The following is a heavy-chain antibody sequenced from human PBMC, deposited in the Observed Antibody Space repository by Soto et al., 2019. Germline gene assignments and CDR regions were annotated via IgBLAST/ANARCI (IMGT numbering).Heavy chain of an antibody. V-gene: IGHV5-51*01. CDR2: IYPGDSDT. D-gene: IGHD6-13*01. CDR3: ARRQLAPRGGYYYYGMDV. Sequence: GESLKISCKGSGYSFTSYWIGWVRQMHGKGLEWMGIIYPGDSDTRYSPSFQGQVTISADKSISTAYLQWSSLKASDTAMYYCARRQLAPRGGYYYYGMDVWGQGTTVTVSS. CDR1: GYSFTSYW. J-gene: IGHJ6*02.